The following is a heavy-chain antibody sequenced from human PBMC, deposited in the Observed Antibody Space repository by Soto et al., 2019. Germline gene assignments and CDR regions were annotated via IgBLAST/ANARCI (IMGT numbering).Heavy chain of an antibody. D-gene: IGHD2-2*01. J-gene: IGHJ5*02. CDR3: AKDRYCSSTSCSSLNS. CDR2: ISGRAGNT. V-gene: IGHV3-23*01. Sequence: GGSLRLSCAASGFAFASYPMTWVRQPPGKGLEWVSVISGRAGNTYYADSVKGRFTISRDNSKSTLYLYMSSLRAEDTALYYCAKDRYCSSTSCSSLNSWGQGTLVTVSS. CDR1: GFAFASYP.